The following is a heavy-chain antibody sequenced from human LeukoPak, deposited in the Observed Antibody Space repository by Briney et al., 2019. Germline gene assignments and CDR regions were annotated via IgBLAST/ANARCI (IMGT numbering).Heavy chain of an antibody. V-gene: IGHV3-74*01. CDR1: GFTFSDHW. J-gene: IGHJ4*02. CDR2: ISSDGSSR. Sequence: GGSLRLSCAASGFTFSDHWMHWVRQAPGKGLVWVSCISSDGSSRSNADFVKGRFTISRDNAKNTLYLQMNSLRAEDTAVYYCAKANSYDSYYFDYWGQGALVIVSS. D-gene: IGHD3-16*01. CDR3: AKANSYDSYYFDY.